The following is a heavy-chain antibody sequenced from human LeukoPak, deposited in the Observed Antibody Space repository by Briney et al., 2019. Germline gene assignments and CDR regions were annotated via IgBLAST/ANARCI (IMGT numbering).Heavy chain of an antibody. CDR2: IYYSGST. CDR1: GGSISSGDYY. V-gene: IGHV4-30-4*01. CDR3: ARDPKRFLEWLPLGFDP. J-gene: IGHJ5*02. Sequence: SETLSLTCTVSGGSISSGDYYWSWIRQPPGKGLEWIGYIYYSGSTYYNPSLKSRVTISVDTSKNQFSLKLSPVTAADTAVYYCARDPKRFLEWLPLGFDPWGQGTLVTVSS. D-gene: IGHD3-3*01.